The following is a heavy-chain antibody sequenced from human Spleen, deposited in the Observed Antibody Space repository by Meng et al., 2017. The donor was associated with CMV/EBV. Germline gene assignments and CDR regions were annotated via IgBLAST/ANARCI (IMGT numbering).Heavy chain of an antibody. CDR3: ARDSREGIPNY. CDR1: GFTFSGHA. V-gene: IGHV3-30*04. Sequence: GESLKISCVASGFTFSGHAMEWVRQAPGKGLEWVAVISSDVSYKYYADPVKGRFTIFRDNSRNTLYLQMNSLRPEDTAVYFCARDSREGIPNYWGQGTLVTVSS. J-gene: IGHJ4*02. CDR2: ISSDVSYK. D-gene: IGHD2-2*01.